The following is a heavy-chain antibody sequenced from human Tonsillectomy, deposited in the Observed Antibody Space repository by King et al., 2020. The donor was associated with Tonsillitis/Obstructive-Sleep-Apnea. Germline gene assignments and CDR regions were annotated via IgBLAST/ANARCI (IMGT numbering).Heavy chain of an antibody. V-gene: IGHV3-23*04. CDR2: ISNTGNIP. D-gene: IGHD3-10*01. Sequence: VQLVESGGGLVQPGGSLRLSCEVSGFAFSTKAMSWVRQAPGKGLEWVSSISNTGNIPYYADSVKGRFTISRDNSKNALFLQMNSLRAEDAAIYYCVKGILWFGEEDVWGKGTTVIVSS. CDR3: VKGILWFGEEDV. CDR1: GFAFSTKA. J-gene: IGHJ6*03.